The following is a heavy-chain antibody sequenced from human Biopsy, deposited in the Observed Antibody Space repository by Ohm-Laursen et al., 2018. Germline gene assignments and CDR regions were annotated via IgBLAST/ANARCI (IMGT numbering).Heavy chain of an antibody. CDR2: IIPIFSTI. V-gene: IGHV1-69*13. CDR1: GGTFSRYA. J-gene: IGHJ6*02. CDR3: ARDWDDDYGDYRIRLDV. D-gene: IGHD4-17*01. Sequence: SVKVSCKASGGTFSRYAISWVRQAPGQGLEWMGGIIPIFSTINYAQKFQGRVTITANESTSTAYMELSSLRSEDTAVYYCARDWDDDYGDYRIRLDVWGQGTTVTVSS.